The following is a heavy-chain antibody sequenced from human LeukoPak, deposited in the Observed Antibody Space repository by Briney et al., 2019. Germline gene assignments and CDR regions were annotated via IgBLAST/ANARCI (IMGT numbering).Heavy chain of an antibody. J-gene: IGHJ6*02. Sequence: GRSLRLSCAASGFTFSSYAMHWVRQAPGKGLEWVAVISYDGSNKYYADSVKGRFTISRDNSKNTLYLQMNSLRAEDTAVYSCARDAYPYCSSTSCYRVSGMDVWGQGTTVTVSS. CDR1: GFTFSSYA. V-gene: IGHV3-30-3*01. CDR2: ISYDGSNK. D-gene: IGHD2-2*01. CDR3: ARDAYPYCSSTSCYRVSGMDV.